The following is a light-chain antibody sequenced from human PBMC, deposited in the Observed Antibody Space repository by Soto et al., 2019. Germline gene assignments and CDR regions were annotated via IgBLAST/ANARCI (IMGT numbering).Light chain of an antibody. Sequence: IQLTQSPSSLSASVGDRVTITCRASQGISSYLAWYQQKPGKAPKLLIYAASTLQSGVPSRFSGSGSGTDFTLTISRLQPDDFATYYCQQYNIYPWTFGQGTKVDIK. CDR1: QGISSY. V-gene: IGKV1-9*01. J-gene: IGKJ1*01. CDR3: QQYNIYPWT. CDR2: AAS.